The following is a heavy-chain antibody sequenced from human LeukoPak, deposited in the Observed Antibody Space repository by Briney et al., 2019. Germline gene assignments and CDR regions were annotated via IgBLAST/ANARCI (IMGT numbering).Heavy chain of an antibody. CDR1: GFTFSSYS. CDR2: ISSSSSYI. J-gene: IGHJ4*02. V-gene: IGHV3-21*03. Sequence: PGGSLRLSCAASGFTFSSYSMNWVRQDPGKGLEWVSSISSSSSYIYYADSVKGRFTISRDNAKNSLYLQMNSLRAEDTAVYYCARAPLRYSYGSIFDYWGQGTLVTVSS. D-gene: IGHD5-18*01. CDR3: ARAPLRYSYGSIFDY.